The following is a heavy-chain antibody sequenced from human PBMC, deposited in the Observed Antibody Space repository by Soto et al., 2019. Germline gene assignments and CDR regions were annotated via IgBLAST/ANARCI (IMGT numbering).Heavy chain of an antibody. CDR3: ARGWSVGFGY. D-gene: IGHD6-13*01. Sequence: EVQLVESGGGLVQPGGSLRLSCAASGFTFSSYDMHWVRQATGKGLEWVSAIGTAGDTYYPGSVKGRFTISRENAKNSLYVHMNSLSAGDTAVYYCARGWSVGFGYWGQGNLVTVS. CDR2: IGTAGDT. J-gene: IGHJ4*02. CDR1: GFTFSSYD. V-gene: IGHV3-13*01.